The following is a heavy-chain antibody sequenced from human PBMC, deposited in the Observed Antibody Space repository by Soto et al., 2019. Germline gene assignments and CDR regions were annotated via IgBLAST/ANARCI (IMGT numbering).Heavy chain of an antibody. CDR3: ARGRDGYNRYYFDY. CDR2: IIPIFGTA. Sequence: GASVKVSCKASGSTFSSYAISWVRQAPGQGLEWMGGIIPIFGTANYAQKFQGRVTITADESTSTAYMELSSLRSEDTAVYYCARGRDGYNRYYFDYWGQGTLVTVSS. J-gene: IGHJ4*02. CDR1: GSTFSSYA. V-gene: IGHV1-69*13. D-gene: IGHD5-12*01.